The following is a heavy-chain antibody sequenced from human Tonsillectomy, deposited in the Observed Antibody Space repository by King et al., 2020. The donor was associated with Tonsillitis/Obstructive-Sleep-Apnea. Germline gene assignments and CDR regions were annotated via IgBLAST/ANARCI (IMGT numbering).Heavy chain of an antibody. J-gene: IGHJ4*02. CDR1: GGSISSYY. CDR3: ARQGSTTSLARLDY. D-gene: IGHD2-2*01. CDR2: IYYTGST. Sequence: LQLQESGPGLVKPSETLSLTCTVSGGSISSYYWSWIRQPPGKGLEWIGYIYYTGSTNYNPSLKSRVTISVDTSKNQFSLKLSSVTAADTAVYYCARQGSTTSLARLDYWGQGTLVTVSS. V-gene: IGHV4-59*08.